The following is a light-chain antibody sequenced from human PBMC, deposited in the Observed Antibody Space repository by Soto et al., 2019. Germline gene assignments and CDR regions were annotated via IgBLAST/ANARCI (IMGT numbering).Light chain of an antibody. CDR1: SSDVGGYNY. V-gene: IGLV2-11*01. CDR3: CSYAGSYTGV. CDR2: DVS. J-gene: IGLJ1*01. Sequence: QSALTQPRSVSGSPGQSVTISCTGTSSDVGGYNYVSWYQQHPGKAPKLMIYDVSKRPSGVPDRFSGSKSGNTASLTISGLQAEDEADYYCCSYAGSYTGVFGTGTKLTVI.